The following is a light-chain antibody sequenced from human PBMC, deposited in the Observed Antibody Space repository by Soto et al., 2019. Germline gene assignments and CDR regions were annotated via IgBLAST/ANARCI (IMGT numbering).Light chain of an antibody. CDR3: QQYKTYSRT. V-gene: IGKV1-5*03. Sequence: DIQMTQSPSTLSASVRDRVTITCRASQSISPWLAWYQQKPGKAPKILIYKASSLESGVPSRFSGSDSGTEFTLTISSLQPDDFATYYCQQYKTYSRTFGQGTKLEIK. CDR2: KAS. CDR1: QSISPW. J-gene: IGKJ2*01.